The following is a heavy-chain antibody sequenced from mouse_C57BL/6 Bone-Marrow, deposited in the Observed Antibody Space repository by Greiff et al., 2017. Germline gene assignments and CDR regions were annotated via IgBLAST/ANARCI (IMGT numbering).Heavy chain of an antibody. CDR3: TRWNDYSWFAY. Sequence: VQLQQSGAELVRPGASVTLSCKASGYTFTDYEMHWVKQTPVHGLEWIGAIDPETGGTAYNQKFKGKAILTADKSSSTAYMELRSLTSEDSAVYYCTRWNDYSWFAYWGQGTLVTVSA. CDR1: GYTFTDYE. J-gene: IGHJ3*01. V-gene: IGHV1-15*01. CDR2: IDPETGGT. D-gene: IGHD2-4*01.